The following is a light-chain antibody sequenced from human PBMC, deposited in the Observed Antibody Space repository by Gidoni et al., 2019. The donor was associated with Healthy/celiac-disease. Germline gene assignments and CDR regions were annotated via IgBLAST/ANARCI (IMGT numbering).Light chain of an antibody. V-gene: IGKV3-11*01. CDR1: QSVSSY. Sequence: IVLTQSPATLSLSPGERATLSCRASQSVSSYLVWYQQKPGQAPSLLIYDASNRATGIPARFSGSGYGTDFTITISSLEPEDFAVYYCQQRSNWPTFGQGTKVEIK. J-gene: IGKJ1*01. CDR3: QQRSNWPT. CDR2: DAS.